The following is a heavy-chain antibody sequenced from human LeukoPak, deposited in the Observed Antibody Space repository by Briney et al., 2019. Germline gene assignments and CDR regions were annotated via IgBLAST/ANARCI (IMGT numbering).Heavy chain of an antibody. V-gene: IGHV4-34*01. CDR1: GGSFSGYY. D-gene: IGHD6-6*01. CDR3: ARGLMRSSSYDY. J-gene: IGHJ4*02. CDR2: INHSGST. Sequence: SETLSLTCAVYGGSFSGYYWSWIRQAPGKGLEWIGEINHSGSTNYNPSLKSRVTISVDTSKNQFSLKLSSVTAADMAVYYCARGLMRSSSYDYWGQGTLVTVSS.